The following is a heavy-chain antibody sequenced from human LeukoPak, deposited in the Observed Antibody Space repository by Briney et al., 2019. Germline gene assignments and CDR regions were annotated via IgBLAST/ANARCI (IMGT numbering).Heavy chain of an antibody. Sequence: GGSLRLSCAASGFTFSNAWMSWVRQAPGKGLVWVSGINSDGSNTNYADSVKGRFTISRDNAKNTLYLRLNSLRAEDTAVYYCARGPGYHDSDGYYRYWGQGTLVTVSS. CDR1: GFTFSNAW. D-gene: IGHD3-22*01. V-gene: IGHV3-74*01. CDR3: ARGPGYHDSDGYYRY. J-gene: IGHJ4*02. CDR2: INSDGSNT.